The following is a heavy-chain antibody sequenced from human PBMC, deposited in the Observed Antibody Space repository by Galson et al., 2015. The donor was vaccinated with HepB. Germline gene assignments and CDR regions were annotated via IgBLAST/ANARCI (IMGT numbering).Heavy chain of an antibody. Sequence: SVKVSCKASGGSFSSYAISWVRQAPGQGLEWMGGIIPTFDTTNSAQKFQGRVTITADESTSTAYMELSSLRSEDTAVYFCASLGYCSSATCYTGVNFDSWGQGTLVTVSS. D-gene: IGHD2-2*02. J-gene: IGHJ4*02. V-gene: IGHV1-69*13. CDR3: ASLGYCSSATCYTGVNFDS. CDR1: GGSFSSYA. CDR2: IIPTFDTT.